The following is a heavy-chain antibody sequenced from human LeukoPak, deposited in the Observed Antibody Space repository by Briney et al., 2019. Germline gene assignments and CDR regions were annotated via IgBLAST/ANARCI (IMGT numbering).Heavy chain of an antibody. CDR2: TSGSGGNT. J-gene: IGHJ4*02. D-gene: IGHD6-19*01. V-gene: IGHV3-23*01. CDR1: GFTFSNYW. CDR3: AKDNEDSSGWPLLFDY. Sequence: GGSLRPSCAASGFTFSNYWMSWVRQAPGKGLEWVSATSGSGGNTYYADSVKGRFTISRDNSKNTLYLQMNSLRAEDTAVYYCAKDNEDSSGWPLLFDYWGQGTLVIVSS.